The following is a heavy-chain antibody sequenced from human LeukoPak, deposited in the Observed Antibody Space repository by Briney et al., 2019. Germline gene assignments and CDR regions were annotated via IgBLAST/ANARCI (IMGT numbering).Heavy chain of an antibody. CDR2: IPSDGSDN. D-gene: IGHD4-17*01. V-gene: IGHV3-30*02. Sequence: GGSLRLSCAASVFTISTYGFHWVRQAPGKGLEWVAFIPSDGSDNYYANSVKGRFTISRDNSKNTVYLQMNSLRSEDTAVYYCAKGLGDYDDFRLGYWGQGTLVTISS. CDR1: VFTISTYG. J-gene: IGHJ4*02. CDR3: AKGLGDYDDFRLGY.